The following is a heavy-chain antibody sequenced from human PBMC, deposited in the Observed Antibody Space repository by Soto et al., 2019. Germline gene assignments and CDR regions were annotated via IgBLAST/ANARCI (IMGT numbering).Heavy chain of an antibody. J-gene: IGHJ4*02. CDR2: IKQDGSEK. V-gene: IGHV3-7*03. Sequence: GGSLRLSCAASGSTFSSYWMSWVRQAPGKGLEWVANIKQDGSEKYYVDSVKGRFTISRDNAKNSLYLQMNSLRAEDTAVYYCARDDKYYYDSSGYYSPHYFDYWGQGTLVTVSS. CDR3: ARDDKYYYDSSGYYSPHYFDY. CDR1: GSTFSSYW. D-gene: IGHD3-22*01.